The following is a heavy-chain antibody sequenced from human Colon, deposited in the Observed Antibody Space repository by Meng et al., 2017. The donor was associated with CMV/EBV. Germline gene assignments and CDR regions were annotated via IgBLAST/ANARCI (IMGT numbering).Heavy chain of an antibody. Sequence: GGSLRLSCAASGFTFSSYAMSWVRQAPGKGLEWVSAISGSGGSTYYADSVKGRLTISRDNAKDTLYLQMNSLRAEDTAVYYCVREMWSNDVWGRGTMVTVSS. J-gene: IGHJ3*01. CDR3: VREMWSNDV. CDR1: GFTFSSYA. D-gene: IGHD3-3*01. CDR2: ISGSGGST. V-gene: IGHV3-23*01.